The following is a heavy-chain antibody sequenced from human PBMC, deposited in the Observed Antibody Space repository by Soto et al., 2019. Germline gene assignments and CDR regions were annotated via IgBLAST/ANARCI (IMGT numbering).Heavy chain of an antibody. Sequence: EVQLVESGGGLVQPGGSLRLSCAASGFTFSSYSMNWVRQAPGKGLEWVSYISSSSSTIYYADSVKGRFTISRDNAKNSRYLQMNSLRDEDTAGYYCARERAVGIAVALNWFDPWGQGTLVTVSS. J-gene: IGHJ5*02. CDR2: ISSSSSTI. D-gene: IGHD6-19*01. V-gene: IGHV3-48*02. CDR3: ARERAVGIAVALNWFDP. CDR1: GFTFSSYS.